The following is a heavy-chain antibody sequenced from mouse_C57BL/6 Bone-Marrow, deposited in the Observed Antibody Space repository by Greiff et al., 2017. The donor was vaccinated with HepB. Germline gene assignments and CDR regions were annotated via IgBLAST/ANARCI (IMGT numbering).Heavy chain of an antibody. CDR2: ISNLAYSI. CDR1: GFTFSDYG. Sequence: EVKLMESGGGLVQPGGSLKLSCAASGFTFSDYGMAWVRQAPRKGPEWVAFISNLAYSIYYADTVTGRVTISRENAKNTLYLEMSSLRSEDPAMYYCARGGSSGYGFAYWGQGTLVTVSA. J-gene: IGHJ3*01. V-gene: IGHV5-15*01. D-gene: IGHD3-2*02. CDR3: ARGGSSGYGFAY.